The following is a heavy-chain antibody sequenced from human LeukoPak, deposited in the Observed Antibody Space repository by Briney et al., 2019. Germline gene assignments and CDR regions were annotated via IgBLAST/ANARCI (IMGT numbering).Heavy chain of an antibody. V-gene: IGHV3-48*03. D-gene: IGHD2-15*01. Sequence: GGSLRLSCAPSGFSFSTYEMNWVRQAPGKGLEYVSYVSSSGNSVFYADSVKGRFTISRDNAKNSLSLQMNSLRAEDFGVYYCVRECPPGPRFHSLLLGKDGRGQRTTVTVSS. CDR1: GFSFSTYE. J-gene: IGHJ6*02. CDR3: VRECPPGPRFHSLLLGKDG. CDR2: VSSSGNSV.